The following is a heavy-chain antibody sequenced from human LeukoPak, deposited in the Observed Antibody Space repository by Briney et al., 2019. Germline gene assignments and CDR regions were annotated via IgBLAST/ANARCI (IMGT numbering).Heavy chain of an antibody. CDR3: ARASERGCSGGSCSANWFDP. D-gene: IGHD2-15*01. CDR1: GFTFSMYW. J-gene: IGHJ5*02. Sequence: GGSLRLSCAASGFTFSMYWMHWLRQAPGKGLVWVSRTNSGGSDTNHADSVKGRFTISRDNAKNTLYLQMNSLRAEDTAVYYCARASERGCSGGSCSANWFDPWGQGTLVTVSS. V-gene: IGHV3-74*01. CDR2: TNSGGSDT.